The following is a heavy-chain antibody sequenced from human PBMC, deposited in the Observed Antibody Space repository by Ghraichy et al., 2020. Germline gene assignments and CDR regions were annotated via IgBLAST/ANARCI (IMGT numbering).Heavy chain of an antibody. CDR3: ARDYRGWLDDFWSGYYYYYYYGMDV. CDR1: GFTFSSYA. Sequence: GESLNISCAASGFTFSSYAMHWVRQAPGKGLEWVAVISYDGSNKYYADSVKGRFTISRDNSKNTLYLQMNSLRAEDTAVYYCARDYRGWLDDFWSGYYYYYYYGMDVWGQGTTVTVSS. J-gene: IGHJ6*02. V-gene: IGHV3-30*01. D-gene: IGHD3-3*01. CDR2: ISYDGSNK.